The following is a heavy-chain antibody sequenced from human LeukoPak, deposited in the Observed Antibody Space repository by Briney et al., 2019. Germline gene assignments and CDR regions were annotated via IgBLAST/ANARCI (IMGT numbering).Heavy chain of an antibody. D-gene: IGHD3-16*01. V-gene: IGHV3-33*01. J-gene: IGHJ6*02. CDR2: IWYDGSNK. CDR3: ARDLGHRGHYYGMDV. CDR1: GFTFSSYG. Sequence: GRSLRLSCAASGFTFSSYGMHWVRQAPGKGLEWVAVIWYDGSNKYYADSVKGRFTISRDNSKNTLYLQMNSLRAEDTAVYYCARDLGHRGHYYGMDVWGQGTTVTVSS.